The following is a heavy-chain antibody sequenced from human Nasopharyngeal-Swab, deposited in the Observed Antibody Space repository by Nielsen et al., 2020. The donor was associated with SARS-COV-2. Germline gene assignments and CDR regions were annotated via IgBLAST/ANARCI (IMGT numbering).Heavy chain of an antibody. CDR2: IYYSGST. V-gene: IGHV4-59*01. Sequence: WIRQPPGKGLEWIGYIYYSGSTNYNPSLKSRVTISVDTSKNQFSLKLSSVTAADTAVHYCARDGELSYPFWGYFQHWGQGTLVTVSS. CDR3: ARDGELSYPFWGYFQH. J-gene: IGHJ1*01. D-gene: IGHD3-10*01.